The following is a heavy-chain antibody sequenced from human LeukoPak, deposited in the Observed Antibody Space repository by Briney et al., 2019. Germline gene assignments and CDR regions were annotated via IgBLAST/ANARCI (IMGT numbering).Heavy chain of an antibody. CDR2: IYSGGST. CDR1: GFTFSSYA. J-gene: IGHJ3*02. V-gene: IGHV3-53*01. Sequence: GGSLRLSCAASGFTFSSYAMSWVRQAPGKGLEWVSVIYSGGSTYYADSVKGRFTISRDNSKNTLYLQMNSLRAEDTAVYYCARVRYYYDSSGDAFDIWGQGTMVTVSS. CDR3: ARVRYYYDSSGDAFDI. D-gene: IGHD3-22*01.